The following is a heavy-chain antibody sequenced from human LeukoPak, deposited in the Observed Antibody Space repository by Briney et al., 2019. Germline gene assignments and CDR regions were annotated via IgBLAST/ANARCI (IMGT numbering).Heavy chain of an antibody. CDR2: INPISGGT. J-gene: IGHJ5*02. Sequence: RASVKVSCKASGYTFTGYYMHWVRQAPGQGLEWMGWINPISGGTNYAQKFQGRVTMTRDTSISTAYMELSRLRSDDTAVYYCARTFPYYDILTGYTNWFDPWGQGTLVTVSS. V-gene: IGHV1-2*02. D-gene: IGHD3-9*01. CDR1: GYTFTGYY. CDR3: ARTFPYYDILTGYTNWFDP.